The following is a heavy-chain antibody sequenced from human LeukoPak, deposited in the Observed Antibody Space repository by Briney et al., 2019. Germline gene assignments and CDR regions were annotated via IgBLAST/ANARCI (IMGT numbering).Heavy chain of an antibody. CDR1: GGSISSSSYY. CDR3: AREHDIVVVVAAQARFWFDP. Sequence: SETLSPTCTVSGGSISSSSYYWGWIRQPPGKGLEWIGSIYYSGSTYYNPSLKSRVTISVDTSKIQFSLKLNSVTAADTAVYYCAREHDIVVVVAAQARFWFDPWGQGTLVTVSS. CDR2: IYYSGST. D-gene: IGHD2-15*01. J-gene: IGHJ5*02. V-gene: IGHV4-39*01.